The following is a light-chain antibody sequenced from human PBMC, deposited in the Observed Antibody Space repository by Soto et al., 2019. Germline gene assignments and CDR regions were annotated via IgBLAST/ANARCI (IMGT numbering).Light chain of an antibody. V-gene: IGKV3-15*01. CDR2: GAS. J-gene: IGKJ2*01. Sequence: EIVITQSPATLSVSPGERATLSCRASQSVSSNLACYQQKPGQAPRLLIYGASTRATGIPARFSGSGSGTEFTLTISSLQSEDFAVYYCQQYNNWPRLYTFGQGTKLEIK. CDR3: QQYNNWPRLYT. CDR1: QSVSSN.